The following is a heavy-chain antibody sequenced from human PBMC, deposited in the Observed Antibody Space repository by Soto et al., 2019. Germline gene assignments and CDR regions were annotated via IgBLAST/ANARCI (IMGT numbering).Heavy chain of an antibody. D-gene: IGHD3-16*02. CDR3: ARERLGELSYFDY. V-gene: IGHV4-4*02. CDR2: IYHSGST. CDR1: GGSISSSNW. J-gene: IGHJ4*02. Sequence: PSETLSLTCAVSGGSISSSNWWSWVRQPPGKGLEWIGEIYHSGSTNYNPSLKSRVTISVDKSKNQFSLKLSSVTAADTAVYYCARERLGELSYFDYWGQGTLVTVSS.